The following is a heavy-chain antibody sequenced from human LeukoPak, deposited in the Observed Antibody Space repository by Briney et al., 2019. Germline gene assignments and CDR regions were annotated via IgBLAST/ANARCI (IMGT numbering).Heavy chain of an antibody. CDR2: IYPGDSDT. J-gene: IGHJ6*03. CDR3: ARRRASYSSSRSGGYYYYYMDV. D-gene: IGHD6-13*01. Sequence: GESLKISCKGSGYSFTSYWIGWVRQMPGKGLEWMGIIYPGDSDTRYSPSFQGQVTISADKSISTAYLQWSSLKASDTAMYYCARRRASYSSSRSGGYYYYYMDVWGKGTTVTVPS. V-gene: IGHV5-51*01. CDR1: GYSFTSYW.